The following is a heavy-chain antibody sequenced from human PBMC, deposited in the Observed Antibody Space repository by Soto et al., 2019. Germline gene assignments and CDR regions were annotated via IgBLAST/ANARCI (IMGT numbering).Heavy chain of an antibody. CDR2: IKQDGSEK. CDR1: GFTFSIYW. CDR3: ARGITIFGVVITYYFDY. Sequence: GGSLRLSCAASGFTFSIYWMSWVRQAPGKGLEWVANIKQDGSEKYYVDSVKGRFTISRDNAKNSLYLQMNSLRAEDTAVYYCARGITIFGVVITYYFDYWGQGTLVTVS. V-gene: IGHV3-7*03. J-gene: IGHJ4*02. D-gene: IGHD3-3*01.